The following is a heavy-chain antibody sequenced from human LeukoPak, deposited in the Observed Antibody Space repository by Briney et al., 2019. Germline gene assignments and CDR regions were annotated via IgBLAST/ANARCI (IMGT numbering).Heavy chain of an antibody. CDR1: GYPFDNFG. Sequence: AAVKVSCKASGYPFDNFGLTWVRQAPGQGLEWMGWISAYNGNTHYAQKFRGRLTMTTDTSTTTAYLELRSLKSDGTAVYYCARDRLGGDLTGESLYWGQGTLVTVSS. V-gene: IGHV1-18*01. D-gene: IGHD4-17*01. J-gene: IGHJ4*02. CDR3: ARDRLGGDLTGESLY. CDR2: ISAYNGNT.